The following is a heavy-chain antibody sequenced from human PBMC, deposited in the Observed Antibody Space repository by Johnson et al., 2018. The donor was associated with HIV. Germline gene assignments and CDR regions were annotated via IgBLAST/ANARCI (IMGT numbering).Heavy chain of an antibody. V-gene: IGHV3-15*01. Sequence: VQLVESGGGLVQPERSLRLSCAASGFTFSDVWMTWVRQAPGRGLEWVGRIKSKTDGGTTDYAAPVTGRFTISRDDSKNTLYLQMNSLRPEDTAVYYCVGGGQWGATDAFDVWGQGTMVTVSS. CDR1: GFTFSDVW. CDR2: IKSKTDGGTT. J-gene: IGHJ3*01. CDR3: VGGGQWGATDAFDV. D-gene: IGHD1-26*01.